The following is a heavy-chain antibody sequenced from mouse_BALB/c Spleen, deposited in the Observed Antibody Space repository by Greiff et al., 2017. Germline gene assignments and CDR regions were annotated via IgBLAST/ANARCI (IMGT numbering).Heavy chain of an antibody. J-gene: IGHJ1*01. CDR2: ISYSGST. CDR3: ARILGRSYWYFDV. Sequence: VQLQESGPGLVKPSQSLSLTCTVTGYSITSDYAWNWIRQFPGNKLEWMGYISYSGSTSYNPSLKSRISITRDTSKNQFFLQLNSVTTEDTATYYCARILGRSYWYFDVWGAGTTVTVSS. D-gene: IGHD4-1*01. V-gene: IGHV3-2*02. CDR1: GYSITSDYA.